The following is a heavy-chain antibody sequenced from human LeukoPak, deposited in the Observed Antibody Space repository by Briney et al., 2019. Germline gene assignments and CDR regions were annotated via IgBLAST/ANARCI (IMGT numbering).Heavy chain of an antibody. CDR3: ASTERCSTTCPLDY. CDR2: INHSGST. D-gene: IGHD2-2*01. Sequence: SETLSLTCAVYGGSFRGYYWSWIRQPPGKGLEWIGEINHSGSTNYNPSLKSRVTISLDTSMKKFSLKLNSVAAADTAVYYCASTERCSTTCPLDYWGQGTLVTVSS. J-gene: IGHJ4*02. CDR1: GGSFRGYY. V-gene: IGHV4-34*01.